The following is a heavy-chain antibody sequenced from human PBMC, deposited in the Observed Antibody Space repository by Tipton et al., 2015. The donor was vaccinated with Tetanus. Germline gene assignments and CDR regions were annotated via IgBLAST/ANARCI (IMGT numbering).Heavy chain of an antibody. Sequence: TLSLTCTVSGGSISPYYWSWIRQPPGKGLEWIGYIYYSGSTNYNPSLKSRVTISVDTSKNQFSLNPSSVTAADTAVYYCARGTTLDYWGQGTLVTVSS. CDR3: ARGTTLDY. D-gene: IGHD4-11*01. CDR1: GGSISPYY. V-gene: IGHV4-59*07. CDR2: IYYSGST. J-gene: IGHJ4*02.